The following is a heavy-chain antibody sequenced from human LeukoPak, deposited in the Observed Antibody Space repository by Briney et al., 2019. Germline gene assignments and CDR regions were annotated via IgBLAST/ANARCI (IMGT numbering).Heavy chain of an antibody. V-gene: IGHV4-61*01. D-gene: IGHD6-19*01. CDR3: ARRAVAGYWPFDY. J-gene: IGHJ4*02. CDR1: GGSISSNSYY. Sequence: PSETLSLTCTVSGGSISSNSYYWTWIRQPPGKGLEWVGYIYYSGSTYYNPSLRSRVTISLDTSKKQFSLKLRSVTAADTAVYYCARRAVAGYWPFDYWGQGTLVTVSS. CDR2: IYYSGST.